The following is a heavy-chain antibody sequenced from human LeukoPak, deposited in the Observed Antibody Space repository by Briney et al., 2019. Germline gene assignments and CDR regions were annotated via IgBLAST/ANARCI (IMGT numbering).Heavy chain of an antibody. V-gene: IGHV3-73*01. Sequence: VGSLRLSCAASGFTFSGSAMPWVRQASGPRLEWVGRISSKANSYATACAASLKCRFTISRDDSKNTAYLQMNSLKTEDTAVYYCTRGLPYYYDSSGYPLDAFDIWGQGTMVTVSS. J-gene: IGHJ3*02. CDR2: ISSKANSYAT. D-gene: IGHD3-22*01. CDR3: TRGLPYYYDSSGYPLDAFDI. CDR1: GFTFSGSA.